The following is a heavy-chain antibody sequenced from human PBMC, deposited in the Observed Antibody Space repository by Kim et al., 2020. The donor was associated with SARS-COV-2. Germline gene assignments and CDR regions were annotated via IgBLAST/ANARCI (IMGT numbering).Heavy chain of an antibody. D-gene: IGHD2-21*01. CDR2: IYDRGGSI. CDR1: GGSFNGGS. V-gene: IGHV4-59*01. CDR3: AGWLLHHSYYAMDV. Sequence: SETLSLTCNVSGGSFNGGSWSCIRQPPGAGREWVGYIYDRGGSINYNPSLKSRASIAGDPSKNQFSLRLRSVTAAETSVYDCAGWLLHHSYYAMDVWVKG. J-gene: IGHJ6*04.